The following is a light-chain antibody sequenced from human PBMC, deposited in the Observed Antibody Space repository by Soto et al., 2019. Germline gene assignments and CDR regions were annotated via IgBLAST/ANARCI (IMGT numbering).Light chain of an antibody. CDR3: QQYGSSPPFT. V-gene: IGKV3-20*01. Sequence: EIVLTQSPATLSLSPGERATLSCRASQSVINYLAWYQQKPGQAPRLLIYGASSRATGIPDRFSGSGSGTDFTLTISRLEPEDFAVYYCQQYGSSPPFTFGPGTKVDIK. CDR2: GAS. J-gene: IGKJ3*01. CDR1: QSVINY.